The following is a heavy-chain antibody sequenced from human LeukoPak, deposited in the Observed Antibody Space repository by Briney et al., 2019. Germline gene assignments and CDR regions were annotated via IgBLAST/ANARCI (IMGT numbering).Heavy chain of an antibody. CDR2: IIPILGIA. Sequence: ASVKVSCKASGGTFSSYAISWVRQAPGQGLEWMGRIIPILGIANYAQKFQGRVTITADKSTSTAYMELSSLRSEDTAVYYCARVPLQRPRPIYYYYYGMGVWGQGTTVTVSS. J-gene: IGHJ6*02. V-gene: IGHV1-69*04. CDR1: GGTFSSYA. D-gene: IGHD4-11*01. CDR3: ARVPLQRPRPIYYYYYGMGV.